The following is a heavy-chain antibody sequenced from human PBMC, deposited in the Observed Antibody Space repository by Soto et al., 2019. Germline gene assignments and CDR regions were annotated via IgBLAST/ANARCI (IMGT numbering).Heavy chain of an antibody. Sequence: ASVKVSCKASGYTFTGYYMHWVRQAPGQGLEWMGWINPNSGGTNYAQRFQGRVTMTRDTSISTAYMELSRLRSDDTAVYYCASPYDSSADDAFDIWGQGTMVTVSS. CDR3: ASPYDSSADDAFDI. V-gene: IGHV1-2*02. J-gene: IGHJ3*02. CDR2: INPNSGGT. CDR1: GYTFTGYY. D-gene: IGHD3-22*01.